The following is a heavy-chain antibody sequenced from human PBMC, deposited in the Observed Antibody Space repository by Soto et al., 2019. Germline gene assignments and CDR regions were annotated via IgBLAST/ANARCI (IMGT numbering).Heavy chain of an antibody. CDR3: SAKKYRLDPITSRTRDSSNY. D-gene: IGHD2-2*01. J-gene: IGHJ4*02. CDR2: IIPIFGTA. CDR1: GGTFSSYA. V-gene: IGHV1-69*01. Sequence: QVQLVQSGAEVKKPGSSVKVSCKASGGTFSSYAISWVRQAPGQGLEWMGGIIPIFGTANYAQKFQGRVTITADEYTCTAYMELSRLRSENTAVYYCSAKKYRLDPITSRTRDSSNYWGQGTLVTVSS.